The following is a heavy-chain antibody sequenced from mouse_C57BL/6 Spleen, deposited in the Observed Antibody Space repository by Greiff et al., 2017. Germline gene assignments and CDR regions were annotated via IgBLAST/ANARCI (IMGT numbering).Heavy chain of an antibody. D-gene: IGHD2-3*01. CDR1: GYTFTDYY. CDR2: IYPGSGNT. J-gene: IGHJ4*01. CDR3: ARGGWLLSYYYAMDY. Sequence: LQESGAELVRPGASVKLSCKASGYTFTDYYINWVKQRPGQGLEWIARIYPGSGNTYYNEKFKGKATLTAEKSSSTAYMQLSSLTSEDSAVYFCARGGWLLSYYYAMDYWGQGTSVTVSS. V-gene: IGHV1-76*01.